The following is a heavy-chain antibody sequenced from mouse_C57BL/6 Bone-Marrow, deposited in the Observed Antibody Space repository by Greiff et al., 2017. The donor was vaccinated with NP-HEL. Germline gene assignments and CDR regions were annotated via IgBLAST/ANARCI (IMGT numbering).Heavy chain of an antibody. V-gene: IGHV5-4*03. CDR1: GFTFSSYA. CDR2: ISDGGSYT. D-gene: IGHD2-3*01. J-gene: IGHJ3*01. Sequence: EVKLVESGGGLVKPGGSLKLSCAASGFTFSSYAMSWVRQTPEKRLEWVATISDGGSYTYYPDNVKGRFTLSRDNAKTNLYLQMSHLKSEDTAMYYCARGMGFAYWGQGTLVTVSA. CDR3: ARGMGFAY.